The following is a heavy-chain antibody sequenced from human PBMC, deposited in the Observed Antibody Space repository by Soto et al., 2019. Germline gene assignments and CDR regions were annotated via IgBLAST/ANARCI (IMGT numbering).Heavy chain of an antibody. D-gene: IGHD3-9*01. J-gene: IGHJ6*02. Sequence: QVQLVQSGAEVKKPGSSVKVSCKASGGTFSSYAISWVRQAPGQGLEWMGGIIPIFGTANYAQQFQGRVTMTADESTSTAYMELSSLRSEDTAVYYCARVSPARYFQNVYYYYGMDVWGQGTTVTVSS. CDR2: IIPIFGTA. CDR3: ARVSPARYFQNVYYYYGMDV. V-gene: IGHV1-69*01. CDR1: GGTFSSYA.